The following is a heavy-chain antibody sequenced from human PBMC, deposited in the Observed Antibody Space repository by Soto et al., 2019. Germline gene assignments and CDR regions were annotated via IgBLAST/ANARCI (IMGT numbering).Heavy chain of an antibody. CDR3: ASCERFPRVGVDYYALDC. CDR1: GFTINRND. V-gene: IGHV3-30*03. Sequence: QVHLVESGGGVVQPGGSLRLSCAASGFTINRNDMYWVRQAPGKGLEWVAVMSFDGNHQHYADSVKGRFTISRDNSKNTLSLEMNSLRRDDTAVYYCASCERFPRVGVDYYALDCWGQGTTVIVSS. CDR2: MSFDGNHQ. D-gene: IGHD3-3*01. J-gene: IGHJ6*02.